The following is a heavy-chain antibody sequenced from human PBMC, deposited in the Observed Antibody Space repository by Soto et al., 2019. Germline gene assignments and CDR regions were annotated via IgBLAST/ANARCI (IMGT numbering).Heavy chain of an antibody. D-gene: IGHD6-6*01. V-gene: IGHV3-30*18. J-gene: IGHJ5*02. CDR2: ISYDGSNK. Sequence: ESGGGVVQPGRSLRLSCAASGFTFSSYGMHWVRQAPGKGLEWVAVISYDGSNKYYADSVKGRFTISRDNSKNTLYLQMNSLRAEDTAVYYCAKDKYSSSQYNWFDPWGQGTLVTVSS. CDR3: AKDKYSSSQYNWFDP. CDR1: GFTFSSYG.